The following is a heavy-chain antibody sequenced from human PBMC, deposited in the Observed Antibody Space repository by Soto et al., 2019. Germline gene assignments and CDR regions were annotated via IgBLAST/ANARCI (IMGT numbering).Heavy chain of an antibody. V-gene: IGHV4-61*08. J-gene: IGHJ5*02. D-gene: IGHD6-19*01. CDR1: GGSISSGGYY. CDR3: ARHLAGESSGEDDNWFDP. Sequence: PSETLSLTCTVSGGSISSGGYYWSWIRQHPGKGLEWIGNIYYSGSTNYNPSLKSRVTISVDTSKNQFSLKLSSVTAADTAVYYCARHLAGESSGEDDNWFDPWGQGTLVTVSS. CDR2: IYYSGST.